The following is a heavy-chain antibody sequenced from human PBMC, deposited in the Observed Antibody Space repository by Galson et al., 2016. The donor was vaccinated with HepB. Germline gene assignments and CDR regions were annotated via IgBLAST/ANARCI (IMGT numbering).Heavy chain of an antibody. CDR2: IYPGDSDT. J-gene: IGHJ3*02. CDR3: ARQDYDILTGFHSPYNAFDI. V-gene: IGHV5-51*01. CDR1: GYTFSSHW. D-gene: IGHD3-9*01. Sequence: QSGAEVKKPGESLKISCKGSGYTFSSHWIGWLRQMPEKGLEWMGVIYPGDSDTRYSPSFQGQVTISVAKSISTAYLQWSSLKASDTAIYYCARQDYDILTGFHSPYNAFDIWGQGTKVTVSS.